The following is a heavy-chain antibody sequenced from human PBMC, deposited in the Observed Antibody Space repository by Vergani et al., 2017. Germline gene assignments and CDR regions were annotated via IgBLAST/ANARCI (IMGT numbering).Heavy chain of an antibody. CDR2: ISWNSGSI. V-gene: IGHV3-9*01. CDR3: AKDISPGYYDSSGYSY. D-gene: IGHD3-22*01. Sequence: EVQLVESGGGLVQPGRSLRLSCAASGFTFDDYAMHWVRQAPGKGLEWVSGISWNSGSIGYADSVKGRFTISRDNAKNSLYLQMNSLRAEDTALYYCAKDISPGYYDSSGYSYWGQGTLVTVSS. CDR1: GFTFDDYA. J-gene: IGHJ4*02.